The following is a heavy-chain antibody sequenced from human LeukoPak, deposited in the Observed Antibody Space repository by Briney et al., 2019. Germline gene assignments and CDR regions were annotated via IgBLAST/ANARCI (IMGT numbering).Heavy chain of an antibody. J-gene: IGHJ5*02. CDR3: ARDGLLTGADP. V-gene: IGHV4-61*01. CDR2: IYYSGST. D-gene: IGHD7-27*01. CDR1: GGSISSSSYY. Sequence: SETLSLTCTVSGGSISSSSYYWSWIRQPPGKGLEWIGYIYYSGSTNYNPSLKSRVTISVDTSKNQFSLKLSSVTAADTAVYYCARDGLLTGADPWGQGTLVTVSS.